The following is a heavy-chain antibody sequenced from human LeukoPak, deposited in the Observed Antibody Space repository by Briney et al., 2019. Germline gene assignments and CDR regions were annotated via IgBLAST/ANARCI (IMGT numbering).Heavy chain of an antibody. CDR3: ARDLTVQATAAIVYYFDY. D-gene: IGHD6-25*01. Sequence: VASAKVSCKASGYTFTGYYMHCVRRAPGPGVEWMGWFNPNSGDRNYAQKFQGSVTMTRDTSISTAHMELSGLTSDDTAVYYCARDLTVQATAAIVYYFDYWGQGTLVTVFS. CDR2: FNPNSGDR. CDR1: GYTFTGYY. V-gene: IGHV1-2*02. J-gene: IGHJ4*02.